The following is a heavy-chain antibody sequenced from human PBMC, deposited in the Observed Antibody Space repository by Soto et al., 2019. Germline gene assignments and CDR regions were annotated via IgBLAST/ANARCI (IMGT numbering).Heavy chain of an antibody. Sequence: GRSLRLSCAASGFTFSSYAMSWVRQAPGKGLEWVSAISGSGGSTYYADSVKGRFTISKDNSKNTLYLQMNSLRAEDTAVYYCAKGLAYDSSGYYLTPSSFDYWGQGTLVTVSS. D-gene: IGHD3-22*01. CDR1: GFTFSSYA. V-gene: IGHV3-23*01. CDR3: AKGLAYDSSGYYLTPSSFDY. CDR2: ISGSGGST. J-gene: IGHJ4*02.